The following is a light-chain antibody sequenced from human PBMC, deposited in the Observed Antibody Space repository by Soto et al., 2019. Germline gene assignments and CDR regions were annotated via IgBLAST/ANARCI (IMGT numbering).Light chain of an antibody. CDR1: QSVSSSY. Sequence: EMVLTQSPGTLSVSPGERPTLPCRASQSVSSSYLAWYQQKPGQAPRLLIYGASSRATGIPDRFSGSGSGTDFTLTISRLEPEDFAVYYCQQYGSSITFGQGTRLEIK. V-gene: IGKV3-20*01. CDR2: GAS. CDR3: QQYGSSIT. J-gene: IGKJ5*01.